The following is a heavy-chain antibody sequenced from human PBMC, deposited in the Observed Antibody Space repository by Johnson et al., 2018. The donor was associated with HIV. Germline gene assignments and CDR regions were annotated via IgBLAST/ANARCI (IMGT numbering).Heavy chain of an antibody. CDR2: IKQDGSEK. CDR3: ARDPQQWLDVGAFDI. D-gene: IGHD6-19*01. CDR1: GFTFSSYW. Sequence: EVQVVESGGGLVQPGGSLRLSCAASGFTFSSYWMSWVRQAPGKGLEWVANIKQDGSEKYYVDSVKGRFTISRDNAKNSLYLQMNSLRAEDTAVYYCARDPQQWLDVGAFDIWGQGTMVTVSS. V-gene: IGHV3-7*01. J-gene: IGHJ3*02.